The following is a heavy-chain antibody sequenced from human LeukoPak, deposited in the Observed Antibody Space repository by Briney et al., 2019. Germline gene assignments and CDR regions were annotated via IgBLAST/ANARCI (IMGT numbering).Heavy chain of an antibody. D-gene: IGHD3-10*02. Sequence: GGSLRLSCAASGFTFTNAWMSWVRQAPGRGLKWVSVIYSGGGSTFYADSVKGRFTISRDNSKNTLYLQMNSLRAEDTAVYYCAELGITMIGGVWGKGTTVTISS. J-gene: IGHJ6*04. CDR3: AELGITMIGGV. CDR2: IYSGGGST. V-gene: IGHV3-66*01. CDR1: GFTFTNAW.